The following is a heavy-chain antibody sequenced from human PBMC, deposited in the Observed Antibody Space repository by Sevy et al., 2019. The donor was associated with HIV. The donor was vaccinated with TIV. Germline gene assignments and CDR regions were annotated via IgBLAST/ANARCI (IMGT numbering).Heavy chain of an antibody. CDR1: GFTFISYA. CDR2: ISGSGGGT. J-gene: IGHJ3*02. CDR3: AKDGERCPSYYDTSGYYYGDAFDI. V-gene: IGHV3-23*01. Sequence: GGFLRLSCAASGFTFISYAMTWVRQAPGKGLEWVSTISGSGGGTFYADSMKGRFTISRDNSKNTLYLQMNSLRAEDTAVYYCAKDGERCPSYYDTSGYYYGDAFDIWGQGTMVTVSS. D-gene: IGHD3-22*01.